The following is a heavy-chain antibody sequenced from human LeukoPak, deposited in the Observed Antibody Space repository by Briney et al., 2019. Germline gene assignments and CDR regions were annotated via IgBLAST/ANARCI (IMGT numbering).Heavy chain of an antibody. Sequence: PGGTLRLSCGASGFTFGSYAMSWVRQAPGKGLEWVSAISGSGGSTYYADSVKGRFTISRDNSKNTLYLQMNSLRAEDTAVYYCAKEPAFQAVAGTRYFQHWGQGTLVTVSS. V-gene: IGHV3-23*01. CDR2: ISGSGGST. CDR1: GFTFGSYA. CDR3: AKEPAFQAVAGTRYFQH. D-gene: IGHD6-19*01. J-gene: IGHJ1*01.